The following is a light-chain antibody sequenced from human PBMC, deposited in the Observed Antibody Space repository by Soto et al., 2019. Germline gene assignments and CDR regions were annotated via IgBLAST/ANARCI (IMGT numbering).Light chain of an antibody. CDR3: QQCATYAPST. CDR2: EAS. J-gene: IGKJ4*01. V-gene: IGKV1-5*01. CDR1: QIIGTW. Sequence: DIQLTQSPSTLSASVGHRITITCRASQIIGTWLASYQHRPGEGPKLLVHEASSLESGVPSRFSGSVSATQIILTISTRESGEYVPYHFQQCATYAPSTFGEGTNVEIK.